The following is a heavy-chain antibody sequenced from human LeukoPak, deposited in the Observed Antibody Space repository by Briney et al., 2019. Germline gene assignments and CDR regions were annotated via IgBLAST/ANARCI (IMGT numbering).Heavy chain of an antibody. Sequence: PGGSLRLSCAASGFTFSSYSMNWVRQVPGKGLVWVSRINSDGSIINYADSVKGRFTISRDNAKNTLYLQMNSLRAEDTAVYYCSGDLGRYYNVWGQGTLVTVSS. CDR2: INSDGSII. D-gene: IGHD3-10*01. CDR1: GFTFSSYS. V-gene: IGHV3-74*01. J-gene: IGHJ4*02. CDR3: SGDLGRYYNV.